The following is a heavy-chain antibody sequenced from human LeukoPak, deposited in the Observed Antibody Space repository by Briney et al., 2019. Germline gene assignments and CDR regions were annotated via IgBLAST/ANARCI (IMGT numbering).Heavy chain of an antibody. D-gene: IGHD1-26*01. V-gene: IGHV3-11*04. J-gene: IGHJ4*02. CDR3: ARDLLGWELHYFDY. Sequence: GGSLRLSCAASGFTFSDYYMSWIRQAPGKGLEWVSYINSRSNSIYYADSVKGRFTISRDNAKNSLYLQMNSLRAEDTAVYYCARDLLGWELHYFDYWGQGTLVTVSS. CDR1: GFTFSDYY. CDR2: INSRSNSI.